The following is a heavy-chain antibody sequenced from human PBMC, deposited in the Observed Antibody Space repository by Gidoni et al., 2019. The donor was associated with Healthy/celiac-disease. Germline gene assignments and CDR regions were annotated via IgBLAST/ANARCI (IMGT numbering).Heavy chain of an antibody. D-gene: IGHD6-13*01. CDR1: GGTFSSYT. Sequence: QVQLVQSGAEVKKPGSSVKVSCKASGGTFSSYTNSWVRQAPGQGLDWMGRNTPILGIANYAQKFQGRVTITAEKSTSTAYMELSSLRSEDTAVYYCASAPRGAAAGTTKAYYYYYYGMDVWGQGTTVTVSS. J-gene: IGHJ6*02. V-gene: IGHV1-69*02. CDR3: ASAPRGAAAGTTKAYYYYYYGMDV. CDR2: NTPILGIA.